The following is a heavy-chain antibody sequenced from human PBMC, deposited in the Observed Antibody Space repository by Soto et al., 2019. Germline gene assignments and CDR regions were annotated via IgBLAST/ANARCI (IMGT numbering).Heavy chain of an antibody. CDR1: GYTFTSYG. CDR3: ARVPKTLYSGSYYVPGY. Sequence: QVQLVQSGAEVKKPGASVKVSCKASGYTFTSYGISWVRQAPGQGLARMGWISASNGNTNHAQKNQGRVTITTYRSTITAYMELSSLTSDDTAVYYCARVPKTLYSGSYYVPGYWGQGTQVTVSS. J-gene: IGHJ4*02. D-gene: IGHD1-26*01. CDR2: ISASNGNT. V-gene: IGHV1-18*01.